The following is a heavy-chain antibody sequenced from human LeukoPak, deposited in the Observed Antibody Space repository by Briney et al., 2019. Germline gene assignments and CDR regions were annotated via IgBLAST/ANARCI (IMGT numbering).Heavy chain of an antibody. D-gene: IGHD2-8*01. CDR3: ARGLMGGYPRFDY. CDR2: IKQDGSEK. J-gene: IGHJ4*02. Sequence: QSGGSLRLSCAASGFTFSSYWMSWVRQAPGKGLEWVANIKQDGSEKYYVDSVKGRFTISRDNAKNSLYLQMNSLRIEDTALYYCARGLMGGYPRFDYWGQGTLVTVSS. CDR1: GFTFSSYW. V-gene: IGHV3-7*03.